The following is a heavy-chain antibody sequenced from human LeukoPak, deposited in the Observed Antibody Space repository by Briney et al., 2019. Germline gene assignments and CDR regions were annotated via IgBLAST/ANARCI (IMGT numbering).Heavy chain of an antibody. Sequence: SETLSLTCAVSGYSISSGYYWGWIRQTPGKGLEWIVSIHHSGSTYYNPSLKSRVTILVDTSKNQFSLKLSSVTAADTAMYYCARHLVCNWFDPWGQGTLVTVSS. CDR2: IHHSGST. D-gene: IGHD5/OR15-5a*01. V-gene: IGHV4-38-2*01. J-gene: IGHJ5*02. CDR3: ARHLVCNWFDP. CDR1: GYSISSGYY.